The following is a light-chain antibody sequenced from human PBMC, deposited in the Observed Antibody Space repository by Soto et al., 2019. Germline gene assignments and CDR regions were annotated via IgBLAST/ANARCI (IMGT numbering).Light chain of an antibody. CDR3: QQRSNQGT. CDR1: QSVSSY. CDR2: DAS. J-gene: IGKJ5*01. V-gene: IGKV3-11*01. Sequence: EILLTQSPATLYLSPGERATLSCRASQSVSSYLAWYQQKPGQAPRLLIYDASNRATGIPARLSGSGSGTDFTLTISSLEPEDFAVYYCQQRSNQGTFGQGTRLEIK.